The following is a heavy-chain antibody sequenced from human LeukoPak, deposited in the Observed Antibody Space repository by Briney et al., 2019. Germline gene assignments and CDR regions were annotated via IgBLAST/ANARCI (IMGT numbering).Heavy chain of an antibody. V-gene: IGHV4-39*01. J-gene: IGHJ4*02. D-gene: IGHD6-13*01. CDR1: GGSISNNNYY. Sequence: SETLSLTCTVSGGSISNNNYYWAWIRQPPGKGLECIGSIYYSGSPYYNPSLKSRVTISVDTSKNQFSLKLSAVTAADTAVYYCARGGRIAAAGTGYFDYWGQGTLVTVSS. CDR2: IYYSGSP. CDR3: ARGGRIAAAGTGYFDY.